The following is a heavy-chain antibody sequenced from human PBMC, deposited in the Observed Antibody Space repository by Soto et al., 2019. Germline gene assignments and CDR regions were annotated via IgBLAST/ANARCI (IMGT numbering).Heavy chain of an antibody. CDR2: ISWNSGTI. Sequence: EVQLVESGGGLVQPGRSLRLSCAASGFTFEDYAIRWVRQAPGKGLEWVSGISWNSGTISYADSVKGRFTISRDNAKNSLYLKMNSLRLEDTALYYCAKADRYDFWSGVWFDRWGQGTLVTVSS. D-gene: IGHD3-3*01. J-gene: IGHJ5*02. V-gene: IGHV3-9*01. CDR1: GFTFEDYA. CDR3: AKADRYDFWSGVWFDR.